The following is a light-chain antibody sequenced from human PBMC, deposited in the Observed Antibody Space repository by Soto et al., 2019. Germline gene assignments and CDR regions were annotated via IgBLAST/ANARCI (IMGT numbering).Light chain of an antibody. V-gene: IGKV3-15*01. J-gene: IGKJ1*01. CDR2: RAS. Sequence: IVMTQSPATVSVSHGERATLSCRASQNIYSNIAWYQQRPGQAPRLLIYRASTRATGVPARFSGSGSGTEFTLTISSLQSEDFTVYSCLQYHNLWAFGQGTKVDI. CDR1: QNIYSN. CDR3: LQYHNLWA.